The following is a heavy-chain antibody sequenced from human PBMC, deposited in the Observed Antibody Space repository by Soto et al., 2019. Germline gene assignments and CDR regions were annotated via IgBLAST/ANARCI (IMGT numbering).Heavy chain of an antibody. J-gene: IGHJ5*02. CDR1: GYTFTSYA. Sequence: ASVKVSCKASGYTFTSYAMHWVRQAPGQRLEWMGWINAGNGNTKYSQKFQGRVTITRDTSASTAYMELSSLRSEDTAVYYCARVRYYDFWSGSQKNNWFDPWGQGTLVTVSS. D-gene: IGHD3-3*01. CDR3: ARVRYYDFWSGSQKNNWFDP. CDR2: INAGNGNT. V-gene: IGHV1-3*01.